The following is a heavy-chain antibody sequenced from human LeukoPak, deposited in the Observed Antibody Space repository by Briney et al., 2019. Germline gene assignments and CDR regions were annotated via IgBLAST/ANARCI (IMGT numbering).Heavy chain of an antibody. J-gene: IGHJ4*02. Sequence: SETLSLTCTVSGGSISSSSYYWGWIRQPPGKGPEWVGGIYYSGSTYYNPSLKSRVTISVDTSKNQFSLKLSSVTAADTAVYYCARHGYYDSSGYYQSNFDYWGQGTLVTVSS. V-gene: IGHV4-39*01. D-gene: IGHD3-22*01. CDR2: IYYSGST. CDR3: ARHGYYDSSGYYQSNFDY. CDR1: GGSISSSSYY.